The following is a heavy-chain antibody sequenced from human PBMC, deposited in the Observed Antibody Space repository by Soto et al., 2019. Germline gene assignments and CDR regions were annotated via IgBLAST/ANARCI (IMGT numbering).Heavy chain of an antibody. V-gene: IGHV3-13*01. CDR1: GFTFSTYA. D-gene: IGHD3-10*01. CDR3: ARGSLFRPIDF. CDR2: IGADGDT. Sequence: PGGSLRLSCAASGFTFSTYAMHWVRQTTGKGLEWVSGIGADGDTYYPVSVKGRFTISRENAKDSLYLQMNSLGAGDTAVYYCARGSLFRPIDFWGQGTLVTVSS. J-gene: IGHJ4*02.